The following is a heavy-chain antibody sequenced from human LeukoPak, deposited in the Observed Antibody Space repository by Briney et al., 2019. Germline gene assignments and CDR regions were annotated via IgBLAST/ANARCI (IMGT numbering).Heavy chain of an antibody. J-gene: IGHJ3*01. V-gene: IGHV4-34*01. CDR2: INHSGST. CDR1: GGSFSGYY. D-gene: IGHD3-22*01. CDR3: GRSRGRGGYDISVYYSPRDDVFDF. Sequence: SETLSLTCAVYGGSFSGYYWSWIRQPPGKGLEWIGEINHSGSTNYNPSLKSRVTISVDTSKNQFSLKLSSVTAADTAVYYCGRSRGRGGYDISVYYSPRDDVFDFWGQGTMVPFSS.